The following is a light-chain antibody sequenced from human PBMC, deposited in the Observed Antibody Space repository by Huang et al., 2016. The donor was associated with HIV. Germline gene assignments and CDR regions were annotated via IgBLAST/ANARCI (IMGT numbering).Light chain of an antibody. CDR2: DSS. CDR3: QQYKDYPRT. Sequence: DIQMTQSPSTLSASIGDRVTITCRASQSFSLWLAWFQQKPGKAPKLLIHDSSNWEVGVPSRVSGNGSGTEVTLTISSRQPDDFATYDGQQYKDYPRTCGQGTKVEI. V-gene: IGKV1-5*01. J-gene: IGKJ1*01. CDR1: QSFSLW.